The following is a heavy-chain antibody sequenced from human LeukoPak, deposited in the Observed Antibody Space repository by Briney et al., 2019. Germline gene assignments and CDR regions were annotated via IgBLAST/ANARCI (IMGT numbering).Heavy chain of an antibody. CDR3: ARLGLYDSSGYYGGYFDY. V-gene: IGHV5-51*01. CDR1: GYSFTNSW. D-gene: IGHD3-22*01. J-gene: IGHJ4*02. CDR2: IYPGDSDT. Sequence: GESLKISCKGSGYSFTNSWIGWVRQMPGKGLEWMGIIYPGDSDTRYSPSFQGQVTISADKSISIAYLQWSSLKASDTAMYYCARLGLYDSSGYYGGYFDYWGQGTLVTVSS.